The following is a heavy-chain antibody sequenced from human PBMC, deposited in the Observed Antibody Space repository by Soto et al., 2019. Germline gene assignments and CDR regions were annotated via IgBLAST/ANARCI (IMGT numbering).Heavy chain of an antibody. CDR3: ARDNGANDY. CDR1: GYSFIDYW. V-gene: IGHV3-21*01. D-gene: IGHD2-8*01. Sequence: GESLKISCKGSGYSFIDYWIGWVRQAPGKGLEWVSSISSTSHYKYFADSVRGRFTISRDNTKNSLFLQMNSLRAEDTAVYYCARDNGANDYWGQGTLVTVSS. J-gene: IGHJ4*02. CDR2: ISSTSHYK.